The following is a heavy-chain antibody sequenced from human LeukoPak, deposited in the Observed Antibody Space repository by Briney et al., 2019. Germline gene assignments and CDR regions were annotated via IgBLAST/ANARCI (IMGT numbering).Heavy chain of an antibody. V-gene: IGHV3-30*18. CDR1: GFTCSSYG. Sequence: GGSLRLSCAASGFTCSSYGMHWVRQAPGKGLEWVAVISYNGHNKYSADSVKGRFTISRDNSKNTLYLQMNSLRAEDTAIYYCAKDPGMAVYSYGYDAFDIWGQGTMVTVSS. D-gene: IGHD5-18*01. CDR2: ISYNGHNK. J-gene: IGHJ3*02. CDR3: AKDPGMAVYSYGYDAFDI.